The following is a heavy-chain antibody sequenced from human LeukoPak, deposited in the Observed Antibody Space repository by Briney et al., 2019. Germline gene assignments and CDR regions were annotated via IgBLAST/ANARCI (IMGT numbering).Heavy chain of an antibody. CDR3: AREIVPAAIDRGYFDY. D-gene: IGHD2-2*02. CDR2: IKQDGSEK. Sequence: GGSLRLSCAASGFTFSSYAMSWVRQAPGKGLEWVANIKQDGSEKYYVDSVKGRFTISRDNAKNSLYLQMNSLRAEDTAVYYCAREIVPAAIDRGYFDYWGQGTLVTVSS. J-gene: IGHJ4*02. V-gene: IGHV3-7*01. CDR1: GFTFSSYA.